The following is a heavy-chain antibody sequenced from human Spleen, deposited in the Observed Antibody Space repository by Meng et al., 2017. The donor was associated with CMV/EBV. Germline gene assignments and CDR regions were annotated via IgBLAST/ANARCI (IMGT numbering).Heavy chain of an antibody. Sequence: ASVKVSCKASGYTFSSVGFSWVRQAPGQGPEWMGWISSYSGNTNYAQKFQGRVTLTTDTYTSRAYMELRGLTSDDTAVYYCARDYVIRGVYSGYWGQGTLVTFSS. J-gene: IGHJ4*02. CDR3: ARDYVIRGVYSGY. CDR2: ISSYSGNT. V-gene: IGHV1-18*01. D-gene: IGHD2-8*01. CDR1: GYTFSSVG.